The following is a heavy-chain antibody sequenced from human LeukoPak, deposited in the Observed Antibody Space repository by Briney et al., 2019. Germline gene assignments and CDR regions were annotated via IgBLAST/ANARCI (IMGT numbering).Heavy chain of an antibody. J-gene: IGHJ4*02. CDR2: IHYSGST. Sequence: SEALSLTCTVSGGSIGSYYWSWVRQPPGKGLEWIGYIHYSGSTNYNPSLKSRVTTSINTSKNQFSLKLSSVTAADTAVYYCARKDYYDSSGYYFPEFDYWGQGTLVTVSS. D-gene: IGHD3-22*01. V-gene: IGHV4-59*12. CDR3: ARKDYYDSSGYYFPEFDY. CDR1: GGSIGSYY.